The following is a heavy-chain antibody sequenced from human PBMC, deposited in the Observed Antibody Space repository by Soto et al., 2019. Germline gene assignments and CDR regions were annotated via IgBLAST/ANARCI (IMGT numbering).Heavy chain of an antibody. Sequence: EVQLVESGGGLVKPGGSLRLSCAASGFTFSNAWMNWVRQAPGKGLEWVGRIKSKTDGGTTDYAAPVKGRFTISRDDSKNTLYLQMNSLKTEDTAVYYCTTDLSRVGALYYYYGMDVWGQGTTVTVSS. D-gene: IGHD1-26*01. CDR3: TTDLSRVGALYYYYGMDV. J-gene: IGHJ6*02. CDR2: IKSKTDGGTT. V-gene: IGHV3-15*07. CDR1: GFTFSNAW.